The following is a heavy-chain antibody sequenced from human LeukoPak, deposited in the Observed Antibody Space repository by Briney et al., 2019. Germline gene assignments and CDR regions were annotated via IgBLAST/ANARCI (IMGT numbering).Heavy chain of an antibody. CDR1: GFTFSNYA. Sequence: GGSLRLSCTTSGFTFSNYAMTWVRQAPGKGLEWVSSISGSAITTYYADSVKGRFAISRDNSKNTLYLQMTSLRAEDTAVYYCAKDQRFGDLDDYRGQGTLVTISS. CDR2: ISGSAITT. V-gene: IGHV3-23*01. D-gene: IGHD3-10*01. J-gene: IGHJ4*02. CDR3: AKDQRFGDLDDY.